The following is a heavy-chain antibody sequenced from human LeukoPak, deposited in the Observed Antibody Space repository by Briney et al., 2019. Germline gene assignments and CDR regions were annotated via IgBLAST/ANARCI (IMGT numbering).Heavy chain of an antibody. J-gene: IGHJ4*02. CDR1: GFTFSSYA. CDR2: ISNSGGDT. Sequence: GGSLRLSCAASGFTFSSYATSWVRQAPGKGLEWVSAISNSGGDTSYSDSVKGRFTIFRDNSKSTLYLQMNSLRAEDTAIYYCSTWNYVEYWGQGTLVTVSS. D-gene: IGHD2-2*01. CDR3: STWNYVEY. V-gene: IGHV3-23*01.